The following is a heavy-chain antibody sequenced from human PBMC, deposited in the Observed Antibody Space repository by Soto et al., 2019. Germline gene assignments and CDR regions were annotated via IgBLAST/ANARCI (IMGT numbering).Heavy chain of an antibody. CDR3: ARDRLPHYDYYSGMDV. D-gene: IGHD6-25*01. J-gene: IGHJ6*02. V-gene: IGHV3-30-3*01. CDR1: GFTFSSYA. CDR2: ISYDGSNK. Sequence: QVQLVESGGGVVQPGRSLRLSCAASGFTFSSYAMHWVRQVPGKGLEWVAVISYDGSNKYYADSVKGRFTISRDNSKNTLYLQMNSLRAEDTAVYYWARDRLPHYDYYSGMDVSGQGTTLTVSS.